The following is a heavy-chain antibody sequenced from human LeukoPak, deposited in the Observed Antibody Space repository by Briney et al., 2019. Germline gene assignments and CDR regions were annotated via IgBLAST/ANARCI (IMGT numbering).Heavy chain of an antibody. CDR1: GDSSSRGDDY. D-gene: IGHD1-26*01. Sequence: SETLSLTCTVSGDSSSRGDDYWSWVRQPPGKGLEWIGYIYYNGNTYYNPSLKSRLTISVDTSKNQFSLKLSSVTAADTAVYYCVRGVGATRGRFDPWGQGTLVTVSS. CDR2: IYYNGNT. V-gene: IGHV4-30-4*08. J-gene: IGHJ5*02. CDR3: VRGVGATRGRFDP.